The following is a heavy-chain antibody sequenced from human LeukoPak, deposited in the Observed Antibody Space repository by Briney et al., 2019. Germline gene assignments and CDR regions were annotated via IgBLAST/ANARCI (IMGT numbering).Heavy chain of an antibody. Sequence: GASVKVSCKASGYTFTSYDINWVRQATGQGLEWMGWMNPNSGNTGYAQKFQGRVTMTTDTSTSTAYMELRSLRSDDTAVYYCARAVGGEPEDYWGQGTLVTVSS. D-gene: IGHD3-16*01. CDR1: GYTFTSYD. CDR3: ARAVGGEPEDY. V-gene: IGHV1-8*01. CDR2: MNPNSGNT. J-gene: IGHJ4*02.